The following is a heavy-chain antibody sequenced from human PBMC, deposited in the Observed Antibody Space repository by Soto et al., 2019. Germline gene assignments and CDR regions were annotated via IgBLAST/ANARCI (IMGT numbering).Heavy chain of an antibody. CDR1: GYIFTTYW. CDR3: TRRSKWNSAAPDY. D-gene: IGHD6-13*01. Sequence: PGESLKISCKGSGYIFTTYWIAWVRQRPGKGLEWIGIIFPGDSDVRYSPSFQGQATISADKSINTAYLQWSSLKASDSAMYYCTRRSKWNSAAPDYWGQGTLVTVSS. J-gene: IGHJ4*02. V-gene: IGHV5-51*01. CDR2: IFPGDSDV.